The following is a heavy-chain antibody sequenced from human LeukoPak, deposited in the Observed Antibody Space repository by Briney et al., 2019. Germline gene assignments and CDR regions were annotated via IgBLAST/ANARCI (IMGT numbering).Heavy chain of an antibody. CDR3: VGPDSQFDC. J-gene: IGHJ4*02. CDR2: ISSNSLHI. D-gene: IGHD3-10*01. Sequence: GGSLRLSCAASGFTFSDQSMNWFRQPPGKGLEWVSSISSNSLHIFYADSVKGRFTISRDNAKNSLYLQMNNLRAEDTAVYYCVGPDSQFDCWGQGTLVTVSS. V-gene: IGHV3-21*01. CDR1: GFTFSDQS.